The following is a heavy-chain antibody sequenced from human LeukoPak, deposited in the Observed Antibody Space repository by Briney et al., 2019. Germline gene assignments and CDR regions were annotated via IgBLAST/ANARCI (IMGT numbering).Heavy chain of an antibody. Sequence: GGSLRLSCAASGFILSSYSMNWVRQAPGKGLELVSSISSSGSYIYYADSVKGRFTISRDNAKNSLYLQMNSLGAEDTAVYYCAKSIFGIVIMIDKWGQGTLVTVSS. CDR3: AKSIFGIVIMIDK. J-gene: IGHJ4*02. V-gene: IGHV3-21*01. CDR2: ISSSGSYI. D-gene: IGHD3-3*01. CDR1: GFILSSYS.